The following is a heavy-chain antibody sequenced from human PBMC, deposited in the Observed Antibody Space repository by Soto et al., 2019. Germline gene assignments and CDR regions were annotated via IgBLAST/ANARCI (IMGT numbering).Heavy chain of an antibody. CDR1: RFTFSIYW. CDR2: INQDGSEE. CDR3: ARAAEAGTVDY. J-gene: IGHJ4*02. D-gene: IGHD6-19*01. V-gene: IGHV3-7*01. Sequence: GGSLSLSCAASRFTFSIYWMSWVRQAPGKGLEWVANINQDGSEEYYVDSVKGRFTISRDNAQNSLYLQMNSLRAEDTAVYYCARAAEAGTVDYWGQGTLVTVSS.